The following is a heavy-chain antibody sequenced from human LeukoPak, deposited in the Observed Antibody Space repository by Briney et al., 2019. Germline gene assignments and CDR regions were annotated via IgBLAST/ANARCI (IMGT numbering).Heavy chain of an antibody. CDR1: GFTFSSYW. D-gene: IGHD5-12*01. CDR3: ARGRGYSGYDAFDI. Sequence: QTGGSLRLSCAASGFTFSSYWMSWVRQAPGKGLEWVANIKQDGSEKYYVDSVKGRFTISRDNAKNSLYLQMNSLRAEDTAVYYCARGRGYSGYDAFDIWGRGTMVTVSS. J-gene: IGHJ3*02. V-gene: IGHV3-7*01. CDR2: IKQDGSEK.